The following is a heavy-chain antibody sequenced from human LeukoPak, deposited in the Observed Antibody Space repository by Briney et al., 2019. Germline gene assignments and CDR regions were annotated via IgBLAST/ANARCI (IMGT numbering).Heavy chain of an antibody. CDR3: ARDQEGELLWFGELGDGMDV. Sequence: GGSLRLSCAASGFTFSSYSMNWARQAPGKGLEWVSSISSSSSYIYYADSVKGRFTISRDNAKNSLYLQMNSLRAEDTAVYYCARDQEGELLWFGELGDGMDVWGQGTTVTVSS. CDR2: ISSSSSYI. V-gene: IGHV3-21*01. D-gene: IGHD3-10*01. J-gene: IGHJ6*02. CDR1: GFTFSSYS.